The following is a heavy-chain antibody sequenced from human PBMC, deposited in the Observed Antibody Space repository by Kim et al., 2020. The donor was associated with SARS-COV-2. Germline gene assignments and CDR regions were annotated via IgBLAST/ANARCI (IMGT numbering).Heavy chain of an antibody. CDR2: ISWNSGSI. CDR3: AKDIAAVASLSYFDY. D-gene: IGHD6-19*01. J-gene: IGHJ4*02. V-gene: IGHV3-9*01. Sequence: GGSLRLSCAASGFTFDDYAMHWVRQAPGKGLEWVSGISWNSGSIGYADSVKGRFTISRDNAKNSLYLQMNSLRAEDTALYYCAKDIAAVASLSYFDYWGQGTLVTVSS. CDR1: GFTFDDYA.